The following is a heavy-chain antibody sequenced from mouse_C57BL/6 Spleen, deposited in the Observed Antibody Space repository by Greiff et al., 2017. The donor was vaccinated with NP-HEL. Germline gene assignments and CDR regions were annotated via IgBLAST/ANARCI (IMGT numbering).Heavy chain of an antibody. CDR2: INPNNGGT. D-gene: IGHD3-2*02. J-gene: IGHJ3*01. V-gene: IGHV1-26*01. Sequence: EVQLQQSGPELVKPGASVKISCKASGYTFTDYYMNWVKQSHGKSLEWIGDINPNNGGTSYNQKFKGKATLTVDKSSSTAYMELRSLTSEDSAVYYCARDSSGELAYWGQGTLVTVSA. CDR3: ARDSSGELAY. CDR1: GYTFTDYY.